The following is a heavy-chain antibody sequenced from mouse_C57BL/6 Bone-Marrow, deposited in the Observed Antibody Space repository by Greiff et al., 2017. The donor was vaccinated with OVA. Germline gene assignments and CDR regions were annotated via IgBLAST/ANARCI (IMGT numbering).Heavy chain of an antibody. CDR2: INPGSGGT. Sequence: QVQLKESGAELVRPGTSVKVSCKASGYAFTNYLIAWVKQRPGQGLEWIGVINPGSGGTNYNEKFKGKATLTADKSSSTAYMQLSSLTSEDSAVYVCERSWYYCDYWGQGTTLTVSS. J-gene: IGHJ2*01. CDR1: GYAFTNYL. V-gene: IGHV1-54*01. CDR3: ERSWYYCDY.